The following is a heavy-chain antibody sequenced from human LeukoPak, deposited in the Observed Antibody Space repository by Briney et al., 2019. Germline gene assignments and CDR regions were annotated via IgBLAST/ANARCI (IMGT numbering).Heavy chain of an antibody. CDR1: GYTFTDYY. Sequence: EASVTVSCKASGYTFTDYYMHWVRQAPGQGLEWMGWINPNSGGTNYAQKFQGRVTMTRDTSISTAYMELSRLRSDDTAVYYCARIYGSGSYSDYWGQGTLVTVSS. V-gene: IGHV1-2*02. J-gene: IGHJ4*02. CDR2: INPNSGGT. D-gene: IGHD3-10*01. CDR3: ARIYGSGSYSDY.